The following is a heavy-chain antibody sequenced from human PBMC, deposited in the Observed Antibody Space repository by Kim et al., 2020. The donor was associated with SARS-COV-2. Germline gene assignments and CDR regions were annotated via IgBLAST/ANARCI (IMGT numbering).Heavy chain of an antibody. Sequence: GGSTYYADSVQGRFTISRDKSRNTVYLQMNRLRAEDTAVYYCATPQGDFWGQGTLVTVSS. V-gene: IGHV3-23*01. J-gene: IGHJ4*02. CDR3: ATPQGDF. CDR2: GGST.